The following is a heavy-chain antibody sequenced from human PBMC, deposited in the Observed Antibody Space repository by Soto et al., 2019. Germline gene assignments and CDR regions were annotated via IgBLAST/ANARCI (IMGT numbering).Heavy chain of an antibody. J-gene: IGHJ4*02. CDR2: ISAYNGNT. D-gene: IGHD6-19*01. Sequence: QVQLVQSGTEVKKPGTSVKVSCKASGYTFTSYGVSWVRQAPGHGLECVGWISAYNGNTKNAQKVQGRVTMSTDTSKSTAYMELRSLTSDDTAVYYFARGGSPYTSGEHVSDYWGQGTLVTVSS. CDR1: GYTFTSYG. CDR3: ARGGSPYTSGEHVSDY. V-gene: IGHV1-18*01.